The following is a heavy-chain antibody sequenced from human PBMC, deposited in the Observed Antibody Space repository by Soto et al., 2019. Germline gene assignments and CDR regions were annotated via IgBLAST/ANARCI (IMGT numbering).Heavy chain of an antibody. CDR1: GFTVSSNY. D-gene: IGHD5-18*01. V-gene: IGHV3-53*01. J-gene: IGHJ6*02. CDR2: IYSGGST. Sequence: EVQLVESGGGLIQPGGSLRLSCAASGFTVSSNYMSWVRQAPGKGLEWVSVIYSGGSTYYADSVKGRFTISRDNSKNTLYLQMNSLRAEDTAVYYCARGTTAMVYYYYGMDVWGQGTTVTVSS. CDR3: ARGTTAMVYYYYGMDV.